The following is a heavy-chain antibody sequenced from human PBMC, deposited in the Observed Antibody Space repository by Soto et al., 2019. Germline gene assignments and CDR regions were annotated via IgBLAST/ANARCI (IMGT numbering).Heavy chain of an antibody. Sequence: QVQLVESGGGVVQPGRSLRLSCAASGFTFSNYGMHWVRQAPGKGLEWVAVIWYDGSNKYYADSAKGRFTISRDNSKITLYVQMNSLRAEDTAVYYCARDPSHGSGSYLDYWGQGTLVTVSS. D-gene: IGHD3-10*01. CDR3: ARDPSHGSGSYLDY. J-gene: IGHJ4*02. CDR1: GFTFSNYG. CDR2: IWYDGSNK. V-gene: IGHV3-33*01.